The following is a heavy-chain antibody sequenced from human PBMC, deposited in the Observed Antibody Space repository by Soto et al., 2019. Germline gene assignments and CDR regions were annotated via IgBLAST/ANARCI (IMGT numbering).Heavy chain of an antibody. D-gene: IGHD3-10*01. Sequence: SENLSLTCTVSGGSISSGGYYWSWIRQHPGKGLEWIGYIYYSGSTHYNPSLKSRVTISVDTSKNQFSLKLSSMTAEDTAVYYCASYGSGSYSFVYWGQGTLVTVSS. CDR3: ASYGSGSYSFVY. CDR1: GGSISSGGYY. J-gene: IGHJ4*02. CDR2: IYYSGST. V-gene: IGHV4-31*03.